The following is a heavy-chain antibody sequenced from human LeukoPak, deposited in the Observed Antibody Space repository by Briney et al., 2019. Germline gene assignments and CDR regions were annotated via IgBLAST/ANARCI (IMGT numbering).Heavy chain of an antibody. CDR3: ARGGAYDILTGYYRWSSPGRHYYYGMDV. J-gene: IGHJ6*02. CDR2: MNPNSGNT. Sequence: ASVKVSCKASGHTFTSYDINWVRQATGQGLEWMGWMNPNSGNTGYAQKFQGRVTMTRNTSISTAYMELSSLRSEDTAVYYCARGGAYDILTGYYRWSSPGRHYYYGMDVWGQGTTVTVSS. CDR1: GHTFTSYD. D-gene: IGHD3-9*01. V-gene: IGHV1-8*01.